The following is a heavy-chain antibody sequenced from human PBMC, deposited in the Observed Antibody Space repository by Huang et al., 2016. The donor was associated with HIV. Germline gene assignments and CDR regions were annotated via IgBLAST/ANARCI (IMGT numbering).Heavy chain of an antibody. V-gene: IGHV3-30-3*01. CDR2: ISNDGSSR. Sequence: QVQLVESGGGVVQPGRSLRLSCAASGFSFANYAMHWVRQAPGKRLEWGTLISNDGSSRYYADSVKGRFTISRDNFKNALYLQMNRLRGDDTAVYYCTREYTVAGAFDLWGQGTMVTVSS. D-gene: IGHD5-12*01. CDR3: TREYTVAGAFDL. J-gene: IGHJ3*01. CDR1: GFSFANYA.